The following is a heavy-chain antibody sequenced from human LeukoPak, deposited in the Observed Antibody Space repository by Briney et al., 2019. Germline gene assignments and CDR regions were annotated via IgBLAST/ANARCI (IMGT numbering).Heavy chain of an antibody. CDR2: ISSSSSYI. V-gene: IGHV3-21*01. J-gene: IGHJ6*03. CDR3: ARDGPAAMKVWYYYYYMDV. Sequence: GGSLRLSCAASGFTFSSYSMNWVRQAPGKGLEWVSSISSSSSYIYYADSVKGRFTISRDNAKNSLYLQMNSLRAEDTAVYYCARDGPAAMKVWYYYYYMDVWGKGTTVTVSS. CDR1: GFTFSSYS. D-gene: IGHD2-2*01.